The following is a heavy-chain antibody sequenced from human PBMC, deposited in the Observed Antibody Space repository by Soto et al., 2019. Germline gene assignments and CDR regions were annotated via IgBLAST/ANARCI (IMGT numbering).Heavy chain of an antibody. J-gene: IGHJ4*02. D-gene: IGHD2-8*02. V-gene: IGHV3-30-3*01. CDR3: ASVTGY. Sequence: QVQLVESGGGVVQPGRSLRLSCAASGFTFSSYAMHWVRQAPGKGLEWVAVISYDGSNKYYADSVKGRFTISRDNSKNTLYLLMNSLRAEDTAVYYCASVTGYWGQGTLVTVSS. CDR1: GFTFSSYA. CDR2: ISYDGSNK.